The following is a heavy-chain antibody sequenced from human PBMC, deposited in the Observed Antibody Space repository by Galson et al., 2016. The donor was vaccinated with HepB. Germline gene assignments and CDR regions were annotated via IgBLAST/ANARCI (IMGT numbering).Heavy chain of an antibody. CDR3: ASLYSTSSSFLDY. D-gene: IGHD6-6*01. J-gene: IGHJ4*02. Sequence: SLRLSCAASGFTFNNYAMHWVRQAPDKGLEWVAVLSDDGSNEYYADSVKGRFTISRDKSKNTLYLQMNSLRAEDTAVYYCASLYSTSSSFLDYWGQGTLVTVSS. V-gene: IGHV3-30-3*01. CDR2: LSDDGSNE. CDR1: GFTFNNYA.